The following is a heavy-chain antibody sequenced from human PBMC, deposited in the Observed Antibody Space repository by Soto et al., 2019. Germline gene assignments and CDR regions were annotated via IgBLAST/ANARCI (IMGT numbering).Heavy chain of an antibody. CDR3: ARGSSAAD. CDR2: IKQDGSEK. Sequence: EVQLVESGGGLVQPGGSLRLSCAASGFTFSSDRMSWVRQAPGKGLEWVANIKQDGSEKYYVDSVKGRFTISRDNAKNSLYLQMKSLRAEDTAVYFCARGSSAADWGQGTLVTVSS. V-gene: IGHV3-7*04. D-gene: IGHD6-13*01. CDR1: GFTFSSDR. J-gene: IGHJ4*02.